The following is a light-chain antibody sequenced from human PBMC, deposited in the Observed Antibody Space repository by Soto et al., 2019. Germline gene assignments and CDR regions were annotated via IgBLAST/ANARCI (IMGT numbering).Light chain of an antibody. CDR1: SSDVGGFNY. Sequence: QSVLTQPASVSGSPGQSITISCTGTSSDVGGFNYVSWYQHHPGKAPKLMIYDVSNRPSGVSDRFFGSKSASTASLTISGLQAEDEADYYCSSHSSPNTPVVFGGGTKVTVL. CDR3: SSHSSPNTPVV. J-gene: IGLJ2*01. CDR2: DVS. V-gene: IGLV2-14*03.